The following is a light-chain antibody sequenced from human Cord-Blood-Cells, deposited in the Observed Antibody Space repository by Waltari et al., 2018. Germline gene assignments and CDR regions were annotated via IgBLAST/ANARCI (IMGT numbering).Light chain of an antibody. V-gene: IGLV2-14*01. J-gene: IGLJ2*01. Sequence: QFAHTQHASASRPPGQAITLSGSAPSSDHRGNNRVSCNHQHPGKAPKLMIYDVSNRPSGVSNRFSGSKSGNTASLTISGLQAEDEADYYCSSYTSSSTLDVVFGGGTKLTVL. CDR2: DVS. CDR1: SSDHRGNNR. CDR3: SSYTSSSTLDVV.